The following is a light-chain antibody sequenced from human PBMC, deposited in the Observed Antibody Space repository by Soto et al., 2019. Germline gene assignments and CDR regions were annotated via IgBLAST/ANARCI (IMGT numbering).Light chain of an antibody. V-gene: IGKV1-39*01. CDR3: QQSYRTPRT. CDR2: DGT. J-gene: IGKJ1*01. CDR1: QSIGDY. Sequence: DLQMTQSPSSLSASVGDRVTMTCRASQSIGDYLNWYRQKPGKAPELLVYDGTSLQSGVPSRFSATQSGTDYFTLAISGLQPEDFATYYCQQSYRTPRTFGQGT.